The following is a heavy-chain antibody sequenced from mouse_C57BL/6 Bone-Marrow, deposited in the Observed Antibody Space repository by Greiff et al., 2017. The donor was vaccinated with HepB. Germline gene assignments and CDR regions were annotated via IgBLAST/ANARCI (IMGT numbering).Heavy chain of an antibody. Sequence: QVQLQQPGAELVKPGASVKLSCKASGYTFTSYWMHWVKQRPGQGLEWIGMIHPNSGSTNYNEKFKSKATLTVDKSSSTAYMQLSSLTSEDSAVYYCARRGRLYWYFDVWGTGTTVTVSS. J-gene: IGHJ1*03. CDR3: ARRGRLYWYFDV. CDR2: IHPNSGST. V-gene: IGHV1-64*01. D-gene: IGHD2-12*01. CDR1: GYTFTSYW.